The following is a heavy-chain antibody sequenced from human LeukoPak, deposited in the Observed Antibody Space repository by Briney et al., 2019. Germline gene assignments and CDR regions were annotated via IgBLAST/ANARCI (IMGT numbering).Heavy chain of an antibody. CDR2: ISGSGGST. CDR1: GFTFSSYA. Sequence: GGSLRLSCAASGFTFSSYAMSWVRQAPGKGLEWASAISGSGGSTYYADSVKGRFTISRDNSKNTLYLQMNSLRAEDTAVYYCTPYDILTGYPETHYYYGMDVWGQGTTVTVSS. CDR3: TPYDILTGYPETHYYYGMDV. J-gene: IGHJ6*02. V-gene: IGHV3-23*01. D-gene: IGHD3-9*01.